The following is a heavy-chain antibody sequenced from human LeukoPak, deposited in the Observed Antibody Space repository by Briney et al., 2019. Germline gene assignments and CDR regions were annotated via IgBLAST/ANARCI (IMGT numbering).Heavy chain of an antibody. Sequence: SGGSLRLSCAASGFSFSFYAMSWVRQAPGKGLEWVSAISGRGGSTYYADSVKGRFTISRDNSQNTLYLQMNSLSAEDTAVYYCAKESGVGEGYFDYWGQGTLVTVSS. CDR1: GFSFSFYA. J-gene: IGHJ4*02. CDR3: AKESGVGEGYFDY. CDR2: ISGRGGST. V-gene: IGHV3-23*01. D-gene: IGHD1-26*01.